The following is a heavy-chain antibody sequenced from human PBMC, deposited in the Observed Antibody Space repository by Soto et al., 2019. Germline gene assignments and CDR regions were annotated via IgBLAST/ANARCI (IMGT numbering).Heavy chain of an antibody. J-gene: IGHJ4*02. V-gene: IGHV1-69*01. CDR1: GGTFSSYA. Sequence: QVQLVQSGAEVKKPGSSVKVSCKASGGTFSSYAISWVRQAPGQGLEWMGGIIPIFGTANYAQKFQGRVTITADESTSTAYMELSSLRSEDTAVYYCARDLERVDTAMVGPFDYWGQGTLVTVSS. CDR3: ARDLERVDTAMVGPFDY. CDR2: IIPIFGTA. D-gene: IGHD5-18*01.